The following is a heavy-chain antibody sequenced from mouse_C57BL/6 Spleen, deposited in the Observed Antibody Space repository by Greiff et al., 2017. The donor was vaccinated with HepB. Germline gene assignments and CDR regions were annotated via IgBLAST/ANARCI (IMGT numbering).Heavy chain of an antibody. D-gene: IGHD2-4*01. CDR3: ARFYDYDDYAMDY. J-gene: IGHJ4*01. V-gene: IGHV1-80*01. CDR1: GYAFSSYW. Sequence: QVQLQQSGAELVKPGASVKISCKASGYAFSSYWMNWVKQRPGKGLEWIGQIYPGDGDTNYNGKFKGKATLTVDKSSSTAYMLLSSLTSEDSAVYFCARFYDYDDYAMDYWGQGTSVTVSS. CDR2: IYPGDGDT.